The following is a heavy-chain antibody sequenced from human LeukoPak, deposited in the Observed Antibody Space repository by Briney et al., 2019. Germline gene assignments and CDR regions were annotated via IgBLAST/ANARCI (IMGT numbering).Heavy chain of an antibody. J-gene: IGHJ5*02. D-gene: IGHD2-2*02. Sequence: ASVKVSCKASGYTFTSYGISWVRQAPGQGLEWMGWISAYNGNTNYAQKLQGRVTMTTDTSTSTAYMELRSLRSDDTAVYYCARDGVVPAAISVTAPTDNWFGPWGQGTLVTVSS. CDR2: ISAYNGNT. CDR3: ARDGVVPAAISVTAPTDNWFGP. CDR1: GYTFTSYG. V-gene: IGHV1-18*01.